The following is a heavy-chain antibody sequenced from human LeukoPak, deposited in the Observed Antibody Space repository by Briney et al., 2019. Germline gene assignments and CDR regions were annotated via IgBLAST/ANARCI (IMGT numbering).Heavy chain of an antibody. J-gene: IGHJ4*02. Sequence: SESLSLTCAVSDGSISIYYWSWVRQPPGKGLEWIGYIYNSGSTIYNPSLKSRATISVDTSKNQFSLRLSSVTAVDTAVYYCVRDRELNYWGQGTLVTVSS. D-gene: IGHD1-26*01. V-gene: IGHV4-59*01. CDR1: DGSISIYY. CDR2: IYNSGST. CDR3: VRDRELNY.